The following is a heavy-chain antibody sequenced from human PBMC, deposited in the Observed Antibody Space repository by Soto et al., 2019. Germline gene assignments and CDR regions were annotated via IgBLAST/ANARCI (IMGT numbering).Heavy chain of an antibody. CDR1: GGSISSSNW. CDR2: IYHSGST. Sequence: SETLSLTCAVSGGSISSSNWWSWVRQPPGKGLEWIGEIYHSGSTNYNPSLKSRVTISVDKSKNQFSLKLSSVTAADTAVYYCARIRITMVRGGFYYGMDVWGQGTTVTVSS. D-gene: IGHD3-10*01. J-gene: IGHJ6*02. V-gene: IGHV4-4*02. CDR3: ARIRITMVRGGFYYGMDV.